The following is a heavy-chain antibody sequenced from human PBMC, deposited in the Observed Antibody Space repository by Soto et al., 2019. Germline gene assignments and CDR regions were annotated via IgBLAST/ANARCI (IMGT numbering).Heavy chain of an antibody. CDR3: AKGDYDSSGYRFDY. Sequence: QVQLVESGGGVVQPGRSLRLSCAASGFTFSSYGMHWVRQAPGKGLEWVAVISYDGSNKYYADSVKGRFTISRDNSKNTLYLQMNSLRAEDTAVYYCAKGDYDSSGYRFDYWGQGTLVTVSS. V-gene: IGHV3-30*18. CDR1: GFTFSSYG. CDR2: ISYDGSNK. J-gene: IGHJ4*02. D-gene: IGHD3-22*01.